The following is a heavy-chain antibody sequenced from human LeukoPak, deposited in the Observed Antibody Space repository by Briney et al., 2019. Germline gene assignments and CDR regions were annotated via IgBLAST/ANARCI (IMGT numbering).Heavy chain of an antibody. CDR1: GGSISSYY. Sequence: SETLSLTCTVSGGSISSYYWSWIRQPPGKGLEWIGYIYYSGSTNYNPSLKSRLTISVDTSKNQFSLKLSSVTAADTAVYYCARLNAVIILNDAFDIWGQGTMVTVSS. CDR2: IYYSGST. D-gene: IGHD3-3*01. V-gene: IGHV4-59*08. J-gene: IGHJ3*02. CDR3: ARLNAVIILNDAFDI.